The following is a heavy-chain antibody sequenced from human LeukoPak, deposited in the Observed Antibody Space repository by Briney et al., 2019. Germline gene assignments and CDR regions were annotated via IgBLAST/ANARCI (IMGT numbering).Heavy chain of an antibody. V-gene: IGHV4-38-2*02. Sequence: SETLSLTCTVSGYSLSSGYYWGWIRQPPGKGLEWIGSIYHSGSTYYNPSLKSRVTISVDTSKNQFSLKLSSVTAADTAVYYCARHIGSGSYFDYWGQGTLVTVSS. J-gene: IGHJ4*02. CDR3: ARHIGSGSYFDY. CDR1: GYSLSSGYY. D-gene: IGHD3-10*01. CDR2: IYHSGST.